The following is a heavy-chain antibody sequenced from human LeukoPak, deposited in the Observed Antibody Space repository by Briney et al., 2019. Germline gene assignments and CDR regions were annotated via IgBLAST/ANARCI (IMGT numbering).Heavy chain of an antibody. D-gene: IGHD3-10*01. Sequence: SVTVSCKASGGTFSSYAISWVRQAPGQGLEWMGGIIPIFGTANYARKFQGRVTITTDESTSTAYMELSSLRSEDTAVYYCAISYGSGIPDAFDIWGQGTMVTVSS. CDR2: IIPIFGTA. CDR3: AISYGSGIPDAFDI. V-gene: IGHV1-69*05. J-gene: IGHJ3*02. CDR1: GGTFSSYA.